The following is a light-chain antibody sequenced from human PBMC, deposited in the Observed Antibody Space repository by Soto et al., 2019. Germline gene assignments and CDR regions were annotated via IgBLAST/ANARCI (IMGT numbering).Light chain of an antibody. V-gene: IGKV1-8*01. CDR1: QDVSSY. Sequence: AIRMTQSPSSVSASTGDRVTITCRASQDVSSYLAWYQQKPGKAPKLLIYAASSLQSGIPSRFSGSGSGTNFTLSISCLQSEDFADYFCQQYYDYPFTFGGGTMVDIK. J-gene: IGKJ4*01. CDR2: AAS. CDR3: QQYYDYPFT.